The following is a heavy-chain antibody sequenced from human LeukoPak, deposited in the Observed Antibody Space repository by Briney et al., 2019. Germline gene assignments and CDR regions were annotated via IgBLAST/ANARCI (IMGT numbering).Heavy chain of an antibody. D-gene: IGHD2-21*02. V-gene: IGHV5-51*01. J-gene: IGHJ4*02. CDR1: GYSFTSYW. CDR2: IYPGDSDT. Sequence: GESLKISCKGSGYSFTSYWIGWVRQMPGKGLEWMGIIYPGDSDTRYSPSFQGQVTISADKSTSTAYLQWSSLKASDTAMYYCARLAYCGGDCYSPYYFDYWGQGTLVTVSS. CDR3: ARLAYCGGDCYSPYYFDY.